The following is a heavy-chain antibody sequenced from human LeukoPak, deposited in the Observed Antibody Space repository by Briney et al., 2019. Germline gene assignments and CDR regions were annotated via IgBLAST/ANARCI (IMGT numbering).Heavy chain of an antibody. D-gene: IGHD4-11*01. Sequence: PGGSLRLSCAASGFTFSSYGMHWVRQAPGKGLEWVAVIWYDGSNKCYADSVKGRFTISRDNSKNTLYLQMNSLRAEDTAVYCCAREKGTVTTLYGMDVWGQGTTVTVSS. J-gene: IGHJ6*02. CDR2: IWYDGSNK. V-gene: IGHV3-33*01. CDR1: GFTFSSYG. CDR3: AREKGTVTTLYGMDV.